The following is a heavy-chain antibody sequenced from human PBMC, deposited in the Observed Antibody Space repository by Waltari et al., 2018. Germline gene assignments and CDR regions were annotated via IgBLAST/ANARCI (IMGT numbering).Heavy chain of an antibody. CDR1: GFTFGGYT. Sequence: EVQLLESGGGLVQPGRSLRRSCVASGFTFGGYTMTWVRQAPGKGLDWVSTIRGSGADTYYADSVKGRFTISRDNSRDTLYLQMNTLTAGDTAIYYCAKSLGDTYGRYPMDYWGQGTLVTVSS. J-gene: IGHJ4*02. V-gene: IGHV3-23*01. CDR3: AKSLGDTYGRYPMDY. CDR2: IRGSGADT. D-gene: IGHD3-10*01.